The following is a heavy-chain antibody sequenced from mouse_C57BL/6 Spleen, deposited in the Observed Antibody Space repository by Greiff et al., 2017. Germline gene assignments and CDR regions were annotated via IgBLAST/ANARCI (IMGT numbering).Heavy chain of an antibody. D-gene: IGHD2-3*01. V-gene: IGHV1-5*01. CDR1: GYTFTSYW. J-gene: IGHJ4*01. CDR3: TSERKWPEGIYDGYYPGALDY. Sequence: EVHLVESGTVLARPGASVKMSCKTSGYTFTSYWMHWVKQRPGQGLEWIGAIYPGNGDTSYNQKFKGKAKLTAVTSARTASMQLSSLTNEDSAVYYCTSERKWPEGIYDGYYPGALDYWGQGTSVTVSS. CDR2: IYPGNGDT.